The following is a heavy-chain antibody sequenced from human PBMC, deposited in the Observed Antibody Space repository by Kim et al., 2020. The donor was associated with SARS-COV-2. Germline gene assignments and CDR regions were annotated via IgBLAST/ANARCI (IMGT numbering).Heavy chain of an antibody. CDR2: IRSKAYGGTT. V-gene: IGHV3-49*03. J-gene: IGHJ3*02. CDR3: TRAMVRGVDAFDI. Sequence: GGSLRLSCTASGFTFGDYAMSWFRQAPGKGLEWVGFIRSKAYGGTTEYAASVKGRFTISRDDSKSIAYLQMNSLKTEDTAVYYCTRAMVRGVDAFDIWGQGTMVTVSS. D-gene: IGHD3-10*01. CDR1: GFTFGDYA.